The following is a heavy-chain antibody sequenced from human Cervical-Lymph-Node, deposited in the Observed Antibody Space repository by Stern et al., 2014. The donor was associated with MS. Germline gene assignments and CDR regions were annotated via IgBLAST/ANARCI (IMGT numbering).Heavy chain of an antibody. J-gene: IGHJ4*02. D-gene: IGHD6-25*01. CDR3: ARPAAARYFDY. CDR2: ISYDESSQ. V-gene: IGHV3-30-3*01. CDR1: GFTFGRHS. Sequence: VQLVESGGGVVQSGRSLRLSCATSGFTFGRHSMHWVRQAPGKGLEWVALISYDESSQHYADSVKGRFTISRSNSNNTLFLQMNSLRVEDTAIYYCARPAAARYFDYWGQGSQVTVSS.